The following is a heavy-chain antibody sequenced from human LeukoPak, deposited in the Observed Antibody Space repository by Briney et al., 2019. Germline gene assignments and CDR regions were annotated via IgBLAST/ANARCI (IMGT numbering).Heavy chain of an antibody. CDR1: GGSISSYY. V-gene: IGHV4-59*08. D-gene: IGHD2-15*01. Sequence: PSETLSLTCTVSGGSISSYYLNWLRRPPGKGLEWIGYIYYSGSTNYNPSLKSRVTISLDTSKNQFSLKLSSVTAADTAVYYCARSGSYAAAGDYWGQGTLVTVSS. CDR3: ARSGSYAAAGDY. CDR2: IYYSGST. J-gene: IGHJ4*02.